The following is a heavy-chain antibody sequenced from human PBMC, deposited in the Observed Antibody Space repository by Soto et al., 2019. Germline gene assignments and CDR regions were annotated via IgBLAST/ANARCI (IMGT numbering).Heavy chain of an antibody. CDR1: GFTFSSYA. CDR3: ARDSFRHYCSGGSCSFDY. D-gene: IGHD2-15*01. CDR2: ISYDGSNK. J-gene: IGHJ4*02. Sequence: QVQLVESGGGVVQPGRSLRLSCAASGFTFSSYAMHWVRQAPGKGLEWVAVISYDGSNKYYADSVKGRFTISRDNSKNTLYLQMNSLRAEDTAVYYCARDSFRHYCSGGSCSFDYWGQGTLVTVSS. V-gene: IGHV3-30-3*01.